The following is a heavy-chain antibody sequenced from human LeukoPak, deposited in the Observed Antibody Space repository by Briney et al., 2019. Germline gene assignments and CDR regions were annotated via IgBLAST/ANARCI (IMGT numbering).Heavy chain of an antibody. CDR3: ARENRPYYHFGMDV. D-gene: IGHD2/OR15-2a*01. J-gene: IGHJ6*02. V-gene: IGHV4-59*01. CDR2: IYYGGST. CDR1: GGSMSPYF. Sequence: SETLSLTCTVSGGSMSPYFWSWIRQPPGKGLEWIGYIYYGGSTNYNPSFKSRVTILVDTSKNQLTLILTSVTAADTAIYYCARENRPYYHFGMDVWGQGITVTVSS.